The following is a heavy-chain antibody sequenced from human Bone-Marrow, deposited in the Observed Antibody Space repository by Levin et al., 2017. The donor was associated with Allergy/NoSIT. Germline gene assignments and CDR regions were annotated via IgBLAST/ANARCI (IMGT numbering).Heavy chain of an antibody. V-gene: IGHV3-23*01. CDR1: GLTFSNYA. CDR2: ISGNGDET. J-gene: IGHJ6*02. Sequence: GESLKISCAASGLTFSNYAMTWVRQAPGKGLEWVSTISGNGDETFYADYVKGRFTISRDNSKNTLYLQMNSLRAEDTAVYYCARAHEMVVAANPNGMDVWGQGTTVTVSS. D-gene: IGHD2-15*01. CDR3: ARAHEMVVAANPNGMDV.